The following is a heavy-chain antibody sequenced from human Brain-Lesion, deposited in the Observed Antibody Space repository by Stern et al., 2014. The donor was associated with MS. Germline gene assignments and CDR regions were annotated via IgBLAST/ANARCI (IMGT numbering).Heavy chain of an antibody. V-gene: IGHV3-15*01. CDR3: VAGAQLWL. D-gene: IGHD1-1*01. CDR1: GFTFSQAW. Sequence: EVQLLESGGGLVKSGGSLRLSCAASGFTFSQAWMGWVRQAPGKGLEWVGHIKSRTDGGTANYAASVKDRFTVSRDNSANMLYLQMNSLTIEDTAVYYCVAGAQLWLWGQGTLVTVSS. CDR2: IKSRTDGGTA. J-gene: IGHJ4*02.